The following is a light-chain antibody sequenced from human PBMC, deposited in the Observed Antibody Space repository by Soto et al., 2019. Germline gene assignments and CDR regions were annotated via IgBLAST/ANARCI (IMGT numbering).Light chain of an antibody. CDR2: KAS. CDR1: QNISRW. CDR3: QQYNTSSYP. J-gene: IGKJ2*01. V-gene: IGKV1-5*03. Sequence: DIQMTQSPSTLSASVGDRVTITCRASQNISRWLAWYQQKSGRAPNLLIFKASTLESGVPAGFSGSGSGTEFTLFISSLQPDDFATYYCQQYNTSSYPFGQGTRLDIK.